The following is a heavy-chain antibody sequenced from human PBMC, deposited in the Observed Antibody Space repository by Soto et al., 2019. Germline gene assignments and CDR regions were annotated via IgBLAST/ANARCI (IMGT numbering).Heavy chain of an antibody. Sequence: SETLSLTCTVSGGSISSVDYYWSWIRQPPGKGLEWIGYIYYSGSTYYNPSLKSRVTISVDTSKNQFSLKLSSVTATDTAVYYCARGHLRPYSNYLGWFDPWGQGTLVTVSS. V-gene: IGHV4-30-4*01. CDR3: ARGHLRPYSNYLGWFDP. CDR2: IYYSGST. CDR1: GGSISSVDYY. D-gene: IGHD4-4*01. J-gene: IGHJ5*02.